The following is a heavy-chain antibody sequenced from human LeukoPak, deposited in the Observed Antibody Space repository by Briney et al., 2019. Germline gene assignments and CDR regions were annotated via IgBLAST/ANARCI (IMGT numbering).Heavy chain of an antibody. J-gene: IGHJ3*02. CDR1: GGSITSFY. Sequence: SETLSLTCTVSGGSITSFYWNWIRQPPGKGLEWIGYIYHSGVTSYNPSLKSRVTISVDTSKNQFSLKLNSVTAADTAAYYCARPGATGAFDIWGQGTMVTVS. CDR3: ARPGATGAFDI. V-gene: IGHV4-59*01. D-gene: IGHD1-26*01. CDR2: IYHSGVT.